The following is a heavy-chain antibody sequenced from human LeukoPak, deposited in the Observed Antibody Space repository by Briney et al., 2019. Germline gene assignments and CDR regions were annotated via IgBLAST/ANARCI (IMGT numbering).Heavy chain of an antibody. CDR1: GGSISSYY. J-gene: IGHJ4*02. CDR2: IYYTGST. Sequence: SETLSLTCTVSGGSISSYYWSWIRQPPGKGLEWIGYIYYTGSTNYNPSLKSRVTISVDTSKNQFSLKLSSVTAADTAVYFCATIRRDGYSHFDYWCQGTLVTVSS. CDR3: ATIRRDGYSHFDY. D-gene: IGHD5-24*01. V-gene: IGHV4-59*01.